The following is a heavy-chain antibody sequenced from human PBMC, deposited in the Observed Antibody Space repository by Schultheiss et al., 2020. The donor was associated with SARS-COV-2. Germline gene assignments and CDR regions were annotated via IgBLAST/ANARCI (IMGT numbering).Heavy chain of an antibody. D-gene: IGHD2-21*01. CDR3: ARGFTYIPHYYGMDV. Sequence: GGSLRLSCAASGFTFSSYGMHWVRQAPGKGLEWVAVISYDGSDKYYADSVKGRFTISRDNSKNTLYLQMNSLRAEDTAVYYCARGFTYIPHYYGMDVWGQGTTVTVSS. V-gene: IGHV3-30*19. CDR2: ISYDGSDK. J-gene: IGHJ6*02. CDR1: GFTFSSYG.